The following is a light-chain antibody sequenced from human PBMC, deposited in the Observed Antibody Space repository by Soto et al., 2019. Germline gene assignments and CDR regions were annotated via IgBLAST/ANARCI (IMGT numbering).Light chain of an antibody. CDR1: SSNIGAGYD. J-gene: IGLJ2*01. Sequence: QSVLTQPPSVSGAPGQRVTISCTGSSSNIGAGYDVHWYQQLPGTAPKLLIYGNSNRPSGVPDRFSGSKSGTSASLAITGLQAEDEADYYCQSYDSSLSGSHAVFGGGTKVTVL. CDR2: GNS. V-gene: IGLV1-40*01. CDR3: QSYDSSLSGSHAV.